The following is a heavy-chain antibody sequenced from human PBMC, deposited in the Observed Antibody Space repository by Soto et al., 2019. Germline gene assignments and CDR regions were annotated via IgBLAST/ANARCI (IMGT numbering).Heavy chain of an antibody. CDR2: INSDGSST. D-gene: IGHD3-3*01. Sequence: SLRLSCAASGFTFSSYWMHWVRQAPGKGLVWVSRINSDGSSTSYADSVKGRFTISRDNAKNTLYLQMNSLRAEDTAVYYCARGYGGEYDFWSGYYSYYYYYYGMDVWGQGTTVTVSS. J-gene: IGHJ6*02. CDR3: ARGYGGEYDFWSGYYSYYYYYYGMDV. CDR1: GFTFSSYW. V-gene: IGHV3-74*01.